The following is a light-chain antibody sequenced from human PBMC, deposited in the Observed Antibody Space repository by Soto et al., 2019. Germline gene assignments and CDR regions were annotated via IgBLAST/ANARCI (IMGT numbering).Light chain of an antibody. CDR2: DAS. Sequence: EIVLTHSPATRSLSPGDRATLSCRASQSVCSYLPWYQQKPGQAPRLLIYDASNRATGIPARFSGSGSGTDFTLTISSLEPEDFEVYYCQQRSNWPPMYTFGQGPKLEIK. CDR3: QQRSNWPPMYT. CDR1: QSVCSY. J-gene: IGKJ2*01. V-gene: IGKV3-11*01.